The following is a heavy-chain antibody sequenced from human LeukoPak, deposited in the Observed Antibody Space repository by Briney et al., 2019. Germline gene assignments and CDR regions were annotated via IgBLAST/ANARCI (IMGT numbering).Heavy chain of an antibody. J-gene: IGHJ4*02. CDR3: ARDSAQWELLGVIDY. V-gene: IGHV1-2*02. Sequence: ASVKVSCKASGYTFTGYYMHWVQQAPGQGLEWMGWINPNSGGTNYAQKFQGRVTMTRDTSISTAYMELSRLRSDDTAVYYCARDSAQWELLGVIDYWGQGTLVTVSS. D-gene: IGHD1-26*01. CDR1: GYTFTGYY. CDR2: INPNSGGT.